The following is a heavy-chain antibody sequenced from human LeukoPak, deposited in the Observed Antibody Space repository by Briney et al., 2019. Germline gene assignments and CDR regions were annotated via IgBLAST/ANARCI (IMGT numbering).Heavy chain of an antibody. Sequence: GGSLRLSCAASGFTFSNYAVSWVRQAPGKGLEWVSAISTSGGSTFYTDSVKGRFTISRDNSKRTLYLLMNSLRAEDTAVYYCAKIVIPITGAFDIWGQGTMVTVSS. CDR2: ISTSGGST. CDR1: GFTFSNYA. V-gene: IGHV3-23*01. CDR3: AKIVIPITGAFDI. J-gene: IGHJ3*02. D-gene: IGHD3-3*01.